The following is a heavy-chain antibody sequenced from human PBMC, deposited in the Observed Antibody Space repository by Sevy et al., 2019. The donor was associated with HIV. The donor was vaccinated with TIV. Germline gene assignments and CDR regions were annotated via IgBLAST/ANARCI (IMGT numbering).Heavy chain of an antibody. Sequence: GGSLRLSCAASGFTFNIYAMTWVRQAPEKGLKWVSTVSSSGTSTYYADSVKGRFTISRDNSKNTLYLQMNSLRAEDTAIYFCAKDHDNNWFDPWGQGTLVTVSS. CDR1: GFTFNIYA. V-gene: IGHV3-23*01. J-gene: IGHJ5*02. D-gene: IGHD3-9*01. CDR3: AKDHDNNWFDP. CDR2: VSSSGTST.